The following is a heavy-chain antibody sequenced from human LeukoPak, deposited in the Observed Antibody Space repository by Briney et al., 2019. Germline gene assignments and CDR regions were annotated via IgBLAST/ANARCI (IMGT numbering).Heavy chain of an antibody. J-gene: IGHJ4*02. Sequence: PSETPSLTCTVSGGSISSSYWNWIRQPPGRGLEWIGHIYNSGSTNYNPSLKSRVTISVDTSKNQLSLKLSSVTAADTAVYYCARDYYDSSGYYHFDYWGQGTLVTVSS. CDR1: GGSISSSY. D-gene: IGHD3-22*01. CDR2: IYNSGST. V-gene: IGHV4-59*01. CDR3: ARDYYDSSGYYHFDY.